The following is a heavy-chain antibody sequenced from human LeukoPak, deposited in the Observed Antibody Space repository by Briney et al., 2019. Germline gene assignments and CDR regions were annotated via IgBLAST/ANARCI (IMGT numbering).Heavy chain of an antibody. CDR3: VTAIAVA. V-gene: IGHV3-23*01. CDR2: VNDNGGGT. D-gene: IGHD6-19*01. CDR1: GFIFRNYG. J-gene: IGHJ4*02. Sequence: QSGGSLRLSCGASGFIFRNYGMSWVRQAPGEGLEWVSGVNDNGGGTYYADSVKGRFTISRDNSKNTLYLQMSSLRAEDTAVYYCVTAIAVAWGQGTLVTVSS.